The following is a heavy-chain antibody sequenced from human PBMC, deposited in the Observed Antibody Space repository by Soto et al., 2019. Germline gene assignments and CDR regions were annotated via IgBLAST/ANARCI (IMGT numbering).Heavy chain of an antibody. CDR1: GGSISSYY. CDR3: ARSYDYVWGSLPYYFDY. Sequence: PSETLSLTYTVSGGSISSYYWSWIRQPPGKGLEWIGYIYYSGSTNYNPSLKSRVTISVDTSKNQFSLKLSSVTAADTAVYYCARSYDYVWGSLPYYFDYWGQGTLVTVSS. V-gene: IGHV4-59*01. D-gene: IGHD3-16*01. J-gene: IGHJ4*02. CDR2: IYYSGST.